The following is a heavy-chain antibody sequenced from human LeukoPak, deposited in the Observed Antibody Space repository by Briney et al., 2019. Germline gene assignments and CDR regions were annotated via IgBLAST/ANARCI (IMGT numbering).Heavy chain of an antibody. CDR2: IGSSSGYI. CDR1: GFTFSNVW. CDR3: ARDLHSSKY. J-gene: IGHJ4*02. D-gene: IGHD6-13*01. V-gene: IGHV3-21*01. Sequence: KSGGSLRLSCAASGFTFSNVWMSWVRQAPGKGLEWVSSIGSSSGYIYYADSVKGRFTISRDNAKNSLYLQMNSLRAEDTAVYYCARDLHSSKYWGQGTLVTVSS.